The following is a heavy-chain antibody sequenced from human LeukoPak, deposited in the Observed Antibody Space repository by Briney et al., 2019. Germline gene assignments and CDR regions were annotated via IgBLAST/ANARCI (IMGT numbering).Heavy chain of an antibody. CDR2: IYTSGST. V-gene: IGHV4-4*07. D-gene: IGHD3-22*01. Sequence: PSETLSLTCTVSGGSISSYYWSWIRQPAGKGLEWIGRIYTSGSTNYNPSLKSRVTMSVDTSRNQFSLKLSSVTAADTAVYYCARVQGYYYDSSGYCDYWGQGTLVTVSS. CDR3: ARVQGYYYDSSGYCDY. CDR1: GGSISSYY. J-gene: IGHJ4*02.